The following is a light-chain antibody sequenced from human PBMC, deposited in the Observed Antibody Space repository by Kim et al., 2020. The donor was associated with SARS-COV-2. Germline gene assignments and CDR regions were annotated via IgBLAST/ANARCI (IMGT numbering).Light chain of an antibody. CDR2: KAS. V-gene: IGKV1-5*03. CDR1: QSISSW. CDR3: QQYYSDWT. Sequence: ASVGDRVPITSRASQSISSWLAWYQQKPGKAPKLLIYKASSLESGVPSRFSGSGSGTEFTLTISSLQAEDFATYFCQQYYSDWTFGQGTKVDIK. J-gene: IGKJ1*01.